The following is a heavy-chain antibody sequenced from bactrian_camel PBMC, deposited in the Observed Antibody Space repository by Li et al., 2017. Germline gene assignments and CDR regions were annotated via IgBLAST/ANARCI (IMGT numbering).Heavy chain of an antibody. CDR1: GYKYSDYC. D-gene: IGHD6*01. CDR2: FDSDGAL. Sequence: HVQLVESGGGSAQAGGSLRLSCEASGYKYSDYCMGWFRQGPGEQREWVGHFDSDGALSYADPVKGRFTISQDNSNRTLSLHMSSLKPEDTAMYYCAAGSTGTSSCRLQSDFRYWGQGTQVTVS. J-gene: IGHJ6*01. V-gene: IGHV3S53*01. CDR3: AAGSTGTSSCRLQSDFRY.